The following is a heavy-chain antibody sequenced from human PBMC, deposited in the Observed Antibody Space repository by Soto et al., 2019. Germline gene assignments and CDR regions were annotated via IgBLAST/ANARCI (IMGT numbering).Heavy chain of an antibody. CDR1: GGSISSGY. D-gene: IGHD4-17*01. Sequence: SETLSLTCTVSGGSISSGYWSWLRQSPGEGLGWIGHISNTGSTNYSPSLKSRLTISVDKSKNQFSLNLSSVTAADTAVYYCAREGLRNFDYWGQGTLVTVSS. V-gene: IGHV4-59*12. CDR3: AREGLRNFDY. CDR2: ISNTGST. J-gene: IGHJ4*02.